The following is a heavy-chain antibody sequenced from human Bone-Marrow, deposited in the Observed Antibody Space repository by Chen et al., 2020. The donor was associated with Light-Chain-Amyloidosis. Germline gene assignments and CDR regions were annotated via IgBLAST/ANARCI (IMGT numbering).Heavy chain of an antibody. Sequence: EVHLVESGGGLVQPGTSLRLSCAASGFTFDDYAMHWVRQTPGKGLEWVSGISWNSDNTGYADSVEGRFTISRDNAKNSLYLQMNSLTPEDTALYYCAKDISYDDILPGYPADAFDIWGQGTMVTVSS. CDR1: GFTFDDYA. V-gene: IGHV3-9*01. D-gene: IGHD3-9*01. J-gene: IGHJ3*02. CDR3: AKDISYDDILPGYPADAFDI. CDR2: ISWNSDNT.